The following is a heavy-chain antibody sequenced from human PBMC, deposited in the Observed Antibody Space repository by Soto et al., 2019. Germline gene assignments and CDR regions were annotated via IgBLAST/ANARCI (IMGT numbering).Heavy chain of an antibody. CDR3: ARGRGPSTVTDAFDI. J-gene: IGHJ3*02. D-gene: IGHD4-17*01. Sequence: ASVKVSCRASGYTFTSYYMHWVRQAPGQGLEWMGIINPSGGSTSYAQKFQGRVTMTRDTSTSTVYMELSSLRSEDTAVYYCARGRGPSTVTDAFDIWGQGTMVTVSS. V-gene: IGHV1-46*01. CDR1: GYTFTSYY. CDR2: INPSGGST.